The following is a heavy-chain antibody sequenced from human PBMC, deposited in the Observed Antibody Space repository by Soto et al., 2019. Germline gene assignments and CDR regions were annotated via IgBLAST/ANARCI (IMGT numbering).Heavy chain of an antibody. J-gene: IGHJ4*02. Sequence: QVQLVQSGAEVKKPGASVKVSCKASGYTFTNFGISWVRQAPGQGLEWMGWISAYNGNTNYAQNFQGRVTMTTDTSTSTAYVELRSLKSDDTAVYYCAGWGTPIDYWGQGTLVTVSS. CDR2: ISAYNGNT. CDR1: GYTFTNFG. D-gene: IGHD3-16*01. V-gene: IGHV1-18*01. CDR3: AGWGTPIDY.